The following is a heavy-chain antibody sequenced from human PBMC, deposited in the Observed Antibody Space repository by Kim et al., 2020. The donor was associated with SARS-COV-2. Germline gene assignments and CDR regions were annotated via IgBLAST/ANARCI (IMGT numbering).Heavy chain of an antibody. Sequence: NGNTTYAPKLQGRVTMTTDTSTSTAYMELRSLRSDDTAVYYCARDDAFDIWGQGTMVTVSS. J-gene: IGHJ3*02. V-gene: IGHV1-18*01. CDR3: ARDDAFDI. CDR2: NGNT.